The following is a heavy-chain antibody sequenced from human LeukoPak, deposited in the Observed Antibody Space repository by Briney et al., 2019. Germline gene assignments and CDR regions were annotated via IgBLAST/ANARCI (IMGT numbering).Heavy chain of an antibody. CDR3: ARGGVAAKYYFDY. Sequence: SETLSLTCTASGGSISPLYWGWIRQPPGKGLEFIGYIYYSGPTNYNPSLRSRVTLSVDTSKNQFSLKLSSVTAADTAVYYCARGGVAAKYYFDYWGPGTLVTVSS. D-gene: IGHD3-10*01. V-gene: IGHV4-59*11. CDR2: IYYSGPT. J-gene: IGHJ4*02. CDR1: GGSISPLY.